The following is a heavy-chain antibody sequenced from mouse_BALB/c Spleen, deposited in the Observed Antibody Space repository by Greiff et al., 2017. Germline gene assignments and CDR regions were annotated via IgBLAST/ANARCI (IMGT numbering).Heavy chain of an antibody. V-gene: IGHV14-3*02. CDR3: ARLGDYGSSYDWFAY. CDR1: GFNIKDTY. CDR2: IDPANGNT. Sequence: EVQRVESGAELVKPGASVKLSCTASGFNIKDTYMHWVKQRPEQGLEWIGRIDPANGNTKYDPKFQGKATITADTSSNTAYLQLSSLTSEDTAVYYCARLGDYGSSYDWFAYWGQGTLVTVSA. D-gene: IGHD1-1*01. J-gene: IGHJ3*01.